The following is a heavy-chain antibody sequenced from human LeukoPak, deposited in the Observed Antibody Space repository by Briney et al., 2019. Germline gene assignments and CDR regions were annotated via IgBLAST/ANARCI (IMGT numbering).Heavy chain of an antibody. J-gene: IGHJ4*02. Sequence: PSETLSLTCAVSGGSISSSNWWSWVRPPPGKGLEWIGEIYHSGSTNYNPSLKSRVTISVDKSKNQFSLKLSSVTAADTAVYYCARGYYDSLTGYYTPVGFDYWGQGTLVTVSS. CDR1: GGSISSSNW. V-gene: IGHV4-4*02. CDR3: ARGYYDSLTGYYTPVGFDY. D-gene: IGHD3-9*01. CDR2: IYHSGST.